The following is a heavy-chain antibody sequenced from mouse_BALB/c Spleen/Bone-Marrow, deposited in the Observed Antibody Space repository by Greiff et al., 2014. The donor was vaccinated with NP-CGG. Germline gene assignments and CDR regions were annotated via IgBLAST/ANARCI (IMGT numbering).Heavy chain of an antibody. CDR1: GYTFTSYD. D-gene: IGHD2-10*02. V-gene: IGHV1S56*01. CDR3: TRGGYGNYVGYAMDY. Sequence: QVHVKQSGPELLQPGALVKISCKASGYTFTSYDINWVKQRPGQGLERIGWIYPGDGNTKYNAKFKGKATLTADKSSSTAYMQLSSLTSENSAVYFCTRGGYGNYVGYAMDYWGQGTSGTVAS. CDR2: IYPGDGNT. J-gene: IGHJ4*01.